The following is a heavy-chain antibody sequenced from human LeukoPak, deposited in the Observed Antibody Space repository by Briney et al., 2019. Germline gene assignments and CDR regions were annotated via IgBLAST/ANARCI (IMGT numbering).Heavy chain of an antibody. V-gene: IGHV1-18*01. J-gene: IGHJ4*02. D-gene: IGHD2-15*01. CDR1: GYTFTXXX. CDR3: ARGIIGYYFDY. CDR2: ISAYGNT. Sequence: PMASVKVSCKXXGYTFTXXXXXXXXXXXXXXLEWMGLISAYGNTNXXXNXXGRVXXXXXXXTXTAYMELRSLRSDDTAVYYCARGIIGYYFDYWGQGTLVTVSS.